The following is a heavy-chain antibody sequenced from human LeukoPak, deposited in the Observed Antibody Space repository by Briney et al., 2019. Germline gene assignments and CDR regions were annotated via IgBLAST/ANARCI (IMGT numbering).Heavy chain of an antibody. V-gene: IGHV1-2*02. CDR3: AREKVGATLDY. CDR1: GYTFTGYY. D-gene: IGHD1-26*01. CDR2: INPNSGGT. J-gene: IGHJ4*02. Sequence: ASVKVSCKASGYTFTGYYMHWVRQAPGQGLEWMGWINPNSGGTNYAQKFPGRVTMTRDTSISTAYMELSRLRADDTAVYYCAREKVGATLDYWGQGTLVTVSS.